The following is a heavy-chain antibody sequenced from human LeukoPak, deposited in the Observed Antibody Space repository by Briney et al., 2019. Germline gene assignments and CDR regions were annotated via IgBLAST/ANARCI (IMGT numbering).Heavy chain of an antibody. Sequence: ASVKVSCKASGYILTHYYLHWVRQAPGQGREWMGWMNRNSGITNYAKRFQDRVTMTADTSVSQAYMQLTRLTSDDSAVYFCARDIVVVPAVEAEDCWGRGTVVSVTS. V-gene: IGHV1-2*02. D-gene: IGHD2-21*01. CDR3: ARDIVVVPAVEAEDC. CDR1: GYILTHYY. CDR2: MNRNSGIT. J-gene: IGHJ4*02.